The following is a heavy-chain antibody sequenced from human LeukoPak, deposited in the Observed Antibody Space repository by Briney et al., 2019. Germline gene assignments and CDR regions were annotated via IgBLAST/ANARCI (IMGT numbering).Heavy chain of an antibody. J-gene: IGHJ4*02. CDR2: INHSGST. CDR1: GGSIGSSSYY. V-gene: IGHV4-39*07. Sequence: SETLSLTCTVSGGSIGSSSYYWSWIRQPPGKGLEWIGEINHSGSTNYNPSLKSRVTISVDTSKNQFSLKLSSVTAADTAVYYCARGLSLTGYEDFDYWGQGTLVTVSS. CDR3: ARGLSLTGYEDFDY. D-gene: IGHD3-9*01.